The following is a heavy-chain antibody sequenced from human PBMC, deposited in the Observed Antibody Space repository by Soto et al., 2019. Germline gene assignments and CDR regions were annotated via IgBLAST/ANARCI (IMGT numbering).Heavy chain of an antibody. CDR3: AKDVGQQLVRNYGMDV. CDR1: GFTFRSFG. J-gene: IGHJ6*02. CDR2: VSYDRNHK. Sequence: QVQLVESGGGVIQPGTSLSLSCASSGFTFRSFGMYWVRQAPGKGLEWVAVVSYDRNHKYYADSVKGRFTVSRDNAKNMLYLQMNSLRGEDTAVYYCAKDVGQQLVRNYGMDVWGQGTTVTVSS. V-gene: IGHV3-30*18. D-gene: IGHD6-13*01.